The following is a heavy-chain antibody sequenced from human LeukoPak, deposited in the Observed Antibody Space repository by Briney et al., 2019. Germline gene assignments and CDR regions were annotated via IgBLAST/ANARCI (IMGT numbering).Heavy chain of an antibody. Sequence: ASVKVSCKASGYTSTSYYMHWVRQAPGQGLEWMGIINPSGGSTSYAQKFQGRVTMTRDTSTSTVYMELSSLRSEDTAVYYCAREDLRGAVLVYWGQGTLVTVSS. CDR2: INPSGGST. CDR1: GYTSTSYY. V-gene: IGHV1-46*01. CDR3: AREDLRGAVLVY. J-gene: IGHJ4*02. D-gene: IGHD3-10*01.